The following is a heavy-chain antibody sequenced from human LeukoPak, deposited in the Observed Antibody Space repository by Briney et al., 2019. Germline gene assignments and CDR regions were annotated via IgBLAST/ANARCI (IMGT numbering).Heavy chain of an antibody. CDR3: ARGRGSGWYSRRDYYGMDV. CDR2: IYYSGST. CDR1: GGSVSSGSYY. Sequence: PSETLSLTRTVSGGSVSSGSYYWSWIRQPPGKGLEWIGYIYYSGSTNYNPSLKSRVTISVDTSKNQFSLKLSSVTAADTAVYYCARGRGSGWYSRRDYYGMDVWGKGTTVTVSS. J-gene: IGHJ6*04. D-gene: IGHD6-19*01. V-gene: IGHV4-61*01.